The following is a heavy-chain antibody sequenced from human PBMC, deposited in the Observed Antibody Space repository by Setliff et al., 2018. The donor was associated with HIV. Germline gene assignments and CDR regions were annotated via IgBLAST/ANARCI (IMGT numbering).Heavy chain of an antibody. J-gene: IGHJ3*02. V-gene: IGHV4-39*01. D-gene: IGHD3-3*01. CDR3: ARSKTFYDFWGGYYTHGAFKI. Sequence: LLETLSLTCTVSGGSIKSSSYYWGWIRQPPGKGLEWIGSIFYSGITYYNPSLKSRVTISVDTSKNQFSLNLTSVTAADTAVYYCARSKTFYDFWGGYYTHGAFKIWGLGTMVTVSS. CDR1: GGSIKSSSYY. CDR2: IFYSGIT.